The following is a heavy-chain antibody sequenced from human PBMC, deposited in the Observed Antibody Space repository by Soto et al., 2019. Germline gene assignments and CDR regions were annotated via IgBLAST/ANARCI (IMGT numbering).Heavy chain of an antibody. J-gene: IGHJ6*02. CDR1: GGSISRYY. CDR2: IFSSGST. CDR3: AREYYDFWSVTYSYYGLDV. V-gene: IGHV4-59*01. D-gene: IGHD3-3*01. Sequence: SETLSLTCTVSGGSISRYYWSWIRQAPGRGLEWIGNIFSSGSTNYNPSLKSRVAISVETSKNQVSLKLNAVTTADTAVYYCAREYYDFWSVTYSYYGLDVWGQGTTVTVSS.